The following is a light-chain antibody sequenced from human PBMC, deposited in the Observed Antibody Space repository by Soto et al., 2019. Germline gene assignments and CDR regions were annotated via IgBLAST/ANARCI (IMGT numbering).Light chain of an antibody. CDR1: QSVGRD. V-gene: IGKV3-11*01. CDR2: DVS. Sequence: EIVLTQSPATLFLFPGERATLSCRASQSVGRDLAWYQQKPGQAPRLLIYDVSNRATGIPARFSGSGSGTDFTLTISSLEPEDFAVYYCQQRSNWPSTFGQGTKLEIK. J-gene: IGKJ2*01. CDR3: QQRSNWPST.